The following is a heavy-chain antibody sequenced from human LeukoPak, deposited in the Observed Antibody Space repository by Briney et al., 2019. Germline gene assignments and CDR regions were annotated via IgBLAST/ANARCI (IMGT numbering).Heavy chain of an antibody. CDR3: ARCSYYDFWSGYLYYFDY. CDR2: IKQDGSEK. V-gene: IGHV3-7*01. Sequence: PGGSLRLSCAASGFTFSSYWMSWVRQAPGKGLEWVANIKQDGSEKYYVDSVKGRFTISRDNAKNSLYLQMNSLRAEDTAVYYCARCSYYDFWSGYLYYFDYWGQGTLVTVSS. CDR1: GFTFSSYW. J-gene: IGHJ4*02. D-gene: IGHD3-3*01.